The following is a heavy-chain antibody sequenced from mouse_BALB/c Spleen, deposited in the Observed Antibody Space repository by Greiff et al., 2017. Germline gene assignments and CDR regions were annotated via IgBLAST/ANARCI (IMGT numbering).Heavy chain of an antibody. CDR2: INPYNDGT. V-gene: IGHV1-14*01. Sequence: EVQRVESGPELVKPGASVKMSCKASGYTFTSYVMHWVKQKPGQGLEWIGYINPYNDGTKYNEKFKGKATLTSDKSSSTAYMELSSLTSEDSAVYYCAREDYYGNSWFAYWGQGTLVTVSA. J-gene: IGHJ3*01. CDR3: AREDYYGNSWFAY. CDR1: GYTFTSYV. D-gene: IGHD2-1*01.